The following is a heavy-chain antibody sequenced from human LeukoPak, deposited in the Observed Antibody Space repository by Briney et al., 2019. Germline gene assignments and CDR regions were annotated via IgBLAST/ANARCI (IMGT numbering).Heavy chain of an antibody. V-gene: IGHV3-23*01. CDR2: ISGSGGST. CDR1: GLTFSNYA. CDR3: AKSFGYSRSWFDY. D-gene: IGHD6-13*01. J-gene: IGHJ4*02. Sequence: PGGSLRLSCAASGLTFSNYAMSWVRQAPGKGLEWVSAISGSGGSTYYADSVKGRFTISRDNSKNTLYLQMNSLRAEDTAVYYCAKSFGYSRSWFDYWGQGTPVTVSS.